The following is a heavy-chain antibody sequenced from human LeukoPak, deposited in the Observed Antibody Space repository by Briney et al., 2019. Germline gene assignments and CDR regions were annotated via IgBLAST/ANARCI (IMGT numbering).Heavy chain of an antibody. CDR2: INPIFGTT. J-gene: IGHJ4*02. V-gene: IGHV1-69*13. D-gene: IGHD3-22*01. CDR3: ARDIYYDSSGYKTPLFD. Sequence: ASVKVSCKASGYTFTGYYMHWVRQAPGQGLEWMGWINPIFGTTNYAQKFQGRVTITADESTSTAYMELSSLRSEDTAVYYCARDIYYDSSGYKTPLFDWGQGTLVTVSS. CDR1: GYTFTGYY.